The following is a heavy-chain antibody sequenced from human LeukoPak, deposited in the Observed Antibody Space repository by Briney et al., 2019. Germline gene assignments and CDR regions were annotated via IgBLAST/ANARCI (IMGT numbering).Heavy chain of an antibody. D-gene: IGHD1-26*01. CDR3: ARHLGSYYDASGAFGY. CDR2: IYPGDSDT. J-gene: IGHJ4*02. CDR1: GYSFTSYW. V-gene: IGHV5-51*01. Sequence: GESLKISCKGSGYSFTSYWIGWVRQMPGKGLEWMGIIYPGDSDTRYSPSFQGQVTISADKSSSTAYLQWSSLKASDTAMYYCARHLGSYYDASGAFGYWGQGTLVTVSS.